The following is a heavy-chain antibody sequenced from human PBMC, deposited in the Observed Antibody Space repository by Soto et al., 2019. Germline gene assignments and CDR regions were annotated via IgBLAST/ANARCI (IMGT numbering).Heavy chain of an antibody. CDR3: AKGLYVXGWYLDY. Sequence: GGSLRLSCAASGFSFSSYAMSWVRQAPGKGLEWVSTISGIGGSTYYPDSVKGRFTISRDNSKNSLYLQMDSLRAEDTAVYYCAKGLYVXGWYLDYWGQGTLVTVSS. J-gene: IGHJ4*02. CDR2: ISGIGGST. D-gene: IGHD6-19*01. V-gene: IGHV3-23*01. CDR1: GFSFSSYA.